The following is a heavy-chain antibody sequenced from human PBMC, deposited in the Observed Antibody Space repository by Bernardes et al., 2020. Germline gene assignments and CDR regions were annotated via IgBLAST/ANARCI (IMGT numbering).Heavy chain of an antibody. CDR2: INHSGST. Sequence: SETLSLTCAVYGGSFSGYYWSWIRQPPGKGLEWIGEINHSGSTNYNPSLKSRVTISVDTSKNQFSLMLRSVTAADTAVYYCARHKEAGSVYGDYVLGAFDIWGRGTMLTVSS. J-gene: IGHJ3*02. D-gene: IGHD4-17*01. CDR1: GGSFSGYY. CDR3: ARHKEAGSVYGDYVLGAFDI. V-gene: IGHV4-34*01.